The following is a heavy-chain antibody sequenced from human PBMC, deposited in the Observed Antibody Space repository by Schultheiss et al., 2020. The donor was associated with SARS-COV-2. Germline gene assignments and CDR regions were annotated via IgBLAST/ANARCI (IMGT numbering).Heavy chain of an antibody. D-gene: IGHD6-19*01. CDR2: IYYSGST. CDR3: ARGGSSGWRGWFDP. J-gene: IGHJ5*02. V-gene: IGHV4-4*07. CDR1: GGSISSYY. Sequence: SETLSLTCTVSGGSISSYYWSWIRQPAGKGLEWIGRIYYSGSTNYNPSLKSRVTISVDTSKNQFSLKLSSVTAADTAVYYCARGGSSGWRGWFDPWGQGTLVTVSS.